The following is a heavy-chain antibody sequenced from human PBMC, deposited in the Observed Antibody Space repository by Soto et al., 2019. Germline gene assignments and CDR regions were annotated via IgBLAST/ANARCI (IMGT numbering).Heavy chain of an antibody. D-gene: IGHD2-8*01. V-gene: IGHV4-59*01. J-gene: IGHJ5*01. Sequence: SETLSLTCTVSGGSISSYYWSWIRQPPGKGLEWIGYIYYSGSTNYNPSLKSRVTISVDTSKNQFSLKLSSVTAADTAVYYCARVGGYCTNGVCYSWWFDSWGQGSLVTVSS. CDR3: ARVGGYCTNGVCYSWWFDS. CDR2: IYYSGST. CDR1: GGSISSYY.